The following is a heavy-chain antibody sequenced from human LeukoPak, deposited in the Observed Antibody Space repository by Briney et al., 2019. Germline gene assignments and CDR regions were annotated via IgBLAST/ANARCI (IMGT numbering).Heavy chain of an antibody. V-gene: IGHV3-33*06. Sequence: GGSLRLSCAASGFTFSSYGMHWVRQAPGKGLEWVAVIWYVGSDDYYADSVKGRFTISRDNSKNTLHLQMNSLRAEDTAVYYCTKGVVGSTPYGMDVWGQGTTVTVSS. J-gene: IGHJ6*02. D-gene: IGHD1-26*01. CDR3: TKGVVGSTPYGMDV. CDR2: IWYVGSDD. CDR1: GFTFSSYG.